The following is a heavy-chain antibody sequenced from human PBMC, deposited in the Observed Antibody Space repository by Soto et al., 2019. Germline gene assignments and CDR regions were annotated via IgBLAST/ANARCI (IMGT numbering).Heavy chain of an antibody. CDR2: INSDGSST. V-gene: IGHV3-74*01. CDR1: GFTFSSYW. J-gene: IGHJ5*02. CDR3: GRDYMFRGRDSNWFDP. Sequence: EVQLVESGGGLVQPGGSLRLSCAASGFTFSSYWMHWVRQAPGKGLVWVSRINSDGSSTSYADSVKGRFTISRDNAKNTLYLQMNSLRAEDTAVYYCGRDYMFRGRDSNWFDPWGQGTLVTVSS. D-gene: IGHD3-10*01.